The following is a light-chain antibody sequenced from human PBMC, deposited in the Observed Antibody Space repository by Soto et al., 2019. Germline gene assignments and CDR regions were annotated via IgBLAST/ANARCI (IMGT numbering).Light chain of an antibody. CDR2: YAS. V-gene: IGKV1-5*01. J-gene: IGKJ1*01. Sequence: DVQMTQSPSTLSASVGGRVTITCRASQSINNYLAWYQLRPGKAPRLLIYYASTLDRGVPSRFSGSGSGTEFTLTISSLQPDDFATYYCQQYASFSPAFGQGTKVGI. CDR1: QSINNY. CDR3: QQYASFSPA.